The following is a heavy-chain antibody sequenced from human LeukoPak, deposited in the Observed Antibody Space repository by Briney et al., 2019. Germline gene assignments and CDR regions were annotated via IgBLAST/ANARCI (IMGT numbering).Heavy chain of an antibody. D-gene: IGHD3-22*01. V-gene: IGHV1-8*01. CDR3: ARDPNSGYHDH. Sequence: ASVKVSCKASGYTFTNNDIHWVRQATGQALEWMGWMHPNSDDTGYAQKFQGRVTITRDTSASTAYMELSSLRSEDTAVYYCARDPNSGYHDHWGQGTLVTVSS. CDR2: MHPNSDDT. CDR1: GYTFTNND. J-gene: IGHJ4*02.